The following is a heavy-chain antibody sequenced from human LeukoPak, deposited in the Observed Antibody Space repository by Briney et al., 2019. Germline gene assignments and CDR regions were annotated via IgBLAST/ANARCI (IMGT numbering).Heavy chain of an antibody. CDR2: ISSSSSYT. V-gene: IGHV3-11*05. Sequence: GESLRLSCAASGFTFSDYYMSWIRQAPGKGLEWVSYISSSSSYTNYADSVKGRFTISRDNAKNSLYLQMNSLRAEDTAVYYCARVADSYAFDIWGQGTMVTVSS. CDR1: GFTFSDYY. CDR3: ARVADSYAFDI. J-gene: IGHJ3*02. D-gene: IGHD2-15*01.